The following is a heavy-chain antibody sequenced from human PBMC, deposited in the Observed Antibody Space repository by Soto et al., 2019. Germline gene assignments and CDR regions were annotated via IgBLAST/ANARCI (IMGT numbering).Heavy chain of an antibody. D-gene: IGHD1-7*01. CDR2: ISGSGGST. CDR3: AKDINGTKNGFEY. Sequence: WLSXRLSCSSSVFTFISYSIILVRHAPGKGLEWVSAISGSGGSTYYADSVKGRFTISRDNSKNTLYLKMNSLRDEDTAVYYCAKDINGTKNGFEYWGQGTLVTV. V-gene: IGHV3-23*01. CDR1: VFTFISYS. J-gene: IGHJ4*02.